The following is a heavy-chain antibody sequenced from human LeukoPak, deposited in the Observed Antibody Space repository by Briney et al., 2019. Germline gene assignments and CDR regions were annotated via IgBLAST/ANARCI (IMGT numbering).Heavy chain of an antibody. D-gene: IGHD6-19*01. CDR2: ISGSGGST. J-gene: IGHJ4*02. Sequence: GGSLRLSCAASGFTFSSYGMSWVRQAPGKGLEWVSAISGSGGSTYYADSVKGRFTISRDNSKNTLYLQMNSLRAEDTAVYYCAKGPGYSSGWYFDYWGQGTLVTVSS. V-gene: IGHV3-23*01. CDR3: AKGPGYSSGWYFDY. CDR1: GFTFSSYG.